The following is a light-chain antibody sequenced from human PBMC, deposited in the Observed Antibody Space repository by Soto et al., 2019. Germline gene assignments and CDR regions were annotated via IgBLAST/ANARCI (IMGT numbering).Light chain of an antibody. Sequence: DIQMTQSPSSLSASVGDRVTITCRASQGISTYLAWYQQKPGKVPKLLIYAASTLQSGVPSRFSVSGSGTDFTLTISSLQPEDVATYYCQKYNSAPLTFGGGTKVEIK. CDR3: QKYNSAPLT. CDR1: QGISTY. CDR2: AAS. V-gene: IGKV1-27*01. J-gene: IGKJ4*01.